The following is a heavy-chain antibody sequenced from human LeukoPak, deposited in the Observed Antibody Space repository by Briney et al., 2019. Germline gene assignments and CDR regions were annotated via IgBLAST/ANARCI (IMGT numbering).Heavy chain of an antibody. CDR1: GGSISSGGYY. J-gene: IGHJ6*02. Sequence: SETLSLTCTVSGGSISSGGYYWSWIRQHPGKGLEWIGYIYYSESTNYNPSLKSRVTISVDTSKNQFSLKLSSVTAADTAVYYCARDQGDKWERYGMDVWGQGTTVTVSS. CDR2: IYYSEST. V-gene: IGHV4-61*08. CDR3: ARDQGDKWERYGMDV. D-gene: IGHD1-26*01.